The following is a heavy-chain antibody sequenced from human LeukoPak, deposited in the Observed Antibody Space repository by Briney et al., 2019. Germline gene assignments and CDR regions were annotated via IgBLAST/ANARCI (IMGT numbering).Heavy chain of an antibody. J-gene: IGHJ4*02. CDR2: INHSGST. CDR1: GGSFSGYY. CDR3: ARQSRELLWFGESNFDY. Sequence: SETLSLTCAVYGGSFSGYYWSWIRQPPGKGLEWIGEINHSGSTNYNPSLKSRVTISVDTSKNQFSLKLSSVTAADTAVYYCARQSRELLWFGESNFDYWGQGTLVTVSS. D-gene: IGHD3-10*01. V-gene: IGHV4-34*01.